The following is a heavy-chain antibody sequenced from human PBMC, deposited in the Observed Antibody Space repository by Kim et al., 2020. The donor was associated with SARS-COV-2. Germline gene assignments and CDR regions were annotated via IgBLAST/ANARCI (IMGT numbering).Heavy chain of an antibody. V-gene: IGHV3-21*01. Sequence: GGSLRLSCAASGFTFSDYSMNWVRQAPGRGLEWVSSIDFSRSYIYYVDSVKGRFTISRDSAKNSLYLQMNSLRAEDTALYYCARDRTPGVTHDSFDIWRQVAMVTVSS. CDR3: ARDRTPGVTHDSFDI. CDR1: GFTFSDYS. CDR2: IDFSRSYI. J-gene: IGHJ3*02. D-gene: IGHD4-4*01.